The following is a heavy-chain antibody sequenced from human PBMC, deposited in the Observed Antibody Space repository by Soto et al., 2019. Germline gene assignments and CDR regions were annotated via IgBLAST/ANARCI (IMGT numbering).Heavy chain of an antibody. CDR2: IYPSGTT. CDR1: GGSINNGDNY. D-gene: IGHD6-19*01. V-gene: IGHV4-30-4*01. J-gene: IGHJ5*02. CDR3: VRETYSNRGWYGFDT. Sequence: QVQLQESGPGLVKPSQTLSLTCTVSGGSINNGDNYWSWVRQSPGKGLEWIGCIYPSGTTYDNPSLQSRLTISADMSKNQFSLKLKSVTAADTAVYYYVRETYSNRGWYGFDTWGRGTLVTVSS.